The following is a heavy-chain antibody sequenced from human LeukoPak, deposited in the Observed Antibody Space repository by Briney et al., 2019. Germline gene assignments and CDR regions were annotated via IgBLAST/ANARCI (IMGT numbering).Heavy chain of an antibody. V-gene: IGHV5-51*01. CDR3: ARHGPDYGDYLCYDY. Sequence: GAALKISYKGSGSSFTSYWIGWGRPMPGKGVGWRGIIYPGDSDTRYSPSFQGQVTISPDKSIRTAYLQWSSLKASDTAMYYCARHGPDYGDYLCYDYWGQGTLVTVSS. D-gene: IGHD4-17*01. J-gene: IGHJ4*02. CDR1: GSSFTSYW. CDR2: IYPGDSDT.